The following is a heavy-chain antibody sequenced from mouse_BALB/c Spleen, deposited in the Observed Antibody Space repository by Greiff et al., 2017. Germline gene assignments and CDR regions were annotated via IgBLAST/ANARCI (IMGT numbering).Heavy chain of an antibody. CDR3: ARRLYGSSGNAMDY. CDR1: GYSFTGYN. Sequence: EVKLLESGPELEKPGASVKISCKASGYSFTGYNMNWVKQSNGKSLEWIGNIDPYYGGTSYNQKFKGKATLTVDKSSSTAYMQLKSLTSEDSAVYYCARRLYGSSGNAMDYWGQGTSVTVSS. V-gene: IGHV1-39*01. CDR2: IDPYYGGT. D-gene: IGHD1-1*01. J-gene: IGHJ4*01.